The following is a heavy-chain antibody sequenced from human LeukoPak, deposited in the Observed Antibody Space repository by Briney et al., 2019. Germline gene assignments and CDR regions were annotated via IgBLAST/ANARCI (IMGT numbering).Heavy chain of an antibody. D-gene: IGHD5-18*01. Sequence: PGGSLRLSCAASGFTFSSYGMHWVRQAPGKGLEWVAVISYDGSNKYYADSVKGRFTISRDNSKNTLYLQMNSLRAEDTAVYYCATGDQLWLGSYYYYYGMDVWGQGTTVTVSS. CDR1: GFTFSSYG. CDR2: ISYDGSNK. V-gene: IGHV3-30*03. J-gene: IGHJ6*02. CDR3: ATGDQLWLGSYYYYYGMDV.